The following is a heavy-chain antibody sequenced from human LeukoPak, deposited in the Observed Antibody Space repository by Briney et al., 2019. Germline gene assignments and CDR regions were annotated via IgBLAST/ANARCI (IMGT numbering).Heavy chain of an antibody. Sequence: ASVKVSCKASGYTFTGYYMHWVRQAPGQGLEWMGWINPNSGGTNYAQKFQGRVTMTRDTSISTVYMELSRLRSDDTAVYYCARGRRGATGSTGDYWGQGTLVTVSS. CDR2: INPNSGGT. CDR1: GYTFTGYY. V-gene: IGHV1-2*02. J-gene: IGHJ4*02. CDR3: ARGRRGATGSTGDY. D-gene: IGHD4-17*01.